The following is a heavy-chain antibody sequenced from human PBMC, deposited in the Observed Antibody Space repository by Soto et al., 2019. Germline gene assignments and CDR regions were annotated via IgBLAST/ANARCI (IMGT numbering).Heavy chain of an antibody. CDR1: GYTFTSYA. D-gene: IGHD6-13*01. CDR2: INAGNGET. J-gene: IGHJ6*02. CDR3: ATSNPKYSSSWYLYYYYGMDV. Sequence: ASVKVSCKASGYTFTSYAMHWVRQSPGQRLEWMGWINAGNGETIYAQKFQGRVTMTEDTSTDTAYMELSSLRSEDTAVYYCATSNPKYSSSWYLYYYYGMDVWGQGTTVTVSS. V-gene: IGHV1-3*01.